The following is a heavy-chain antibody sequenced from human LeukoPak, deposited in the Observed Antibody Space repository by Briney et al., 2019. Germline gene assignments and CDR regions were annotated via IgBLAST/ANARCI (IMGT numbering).Heavy chain of an antibody. V-gene: IGHV4-59*12. CDR3: GGGSYYNVDY. CDR2: IYYSGTT. CDR1: GGSISNYY. J-gene: IGHJ4*02. Sequence: PSETLSLTCTVSGGSISNYYWNWIRQPPGKGLEWIGYIYYSGTTNYNPSLKSRVTMSVDTSKNQFSLKLSSVTAADTAVYYCGGGSYYNVDYWGQGTLVTVSS. D-gene: IGHD3-10*01.